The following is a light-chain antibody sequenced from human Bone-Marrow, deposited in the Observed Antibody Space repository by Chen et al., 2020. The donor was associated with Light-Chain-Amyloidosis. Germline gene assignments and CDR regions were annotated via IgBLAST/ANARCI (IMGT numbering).Light chain of an antibody. CDR1: SGAGGTYNS. J-gene: IGLJ1*01. Sequence: QPPLTQPASVSGSPGQPLTTPCTGTSGAGGTYNSASWYQQHPGKAPKVMIYAVSNRPSGVSNRFSGSKSGNTASLTISGLQAEDEADYYCSSFTSSSSYVFGPGTKVTVL. CDR3: SSFTSSSSYV. V-gene: IGLV2-14*01. CDR2: AVS.